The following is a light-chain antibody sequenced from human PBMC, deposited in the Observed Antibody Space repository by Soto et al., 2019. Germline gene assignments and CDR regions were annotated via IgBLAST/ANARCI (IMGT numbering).Light chain of an antibody. J-gene: IGLJ1*01. CDR1: SSDVGAYNY. V-gene: IGLV2-11*01. Sequence: QSALTQPRSVSGSPGQSVTISCTGTSSDVGAYNYVSWYQQHPGKAPKLMTYDVSKRPSGVPDRSSGSKSGNTASLTISGLQAEDEADYYCCSYAGSYTYVFGTGTKVTVL. CDR2: DVS. CDR3: CSYAGSYTYV.